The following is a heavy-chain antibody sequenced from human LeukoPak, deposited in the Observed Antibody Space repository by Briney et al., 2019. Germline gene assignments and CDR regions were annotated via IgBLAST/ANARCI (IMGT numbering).Heavy chain of an antibody. CDR1: GGSISSYY. CDR2: IYYSGST. V-gene: IGHV4-59*08. CDR3: ARQHGDYRPPYYYYMDV. D-gene: IGHD4-17*01. J-gene: IGHJ6*03. Sequence: SETLSLTCTVSGGSISSYYWSWIRQPPGKGLEWIRYIYYSGSTNYNPSLKSRVTISLDTPKNQFSLKLSSVTAADTAVYYCARQHGDYRPPYYYYMDVWGKGTTVTVSS.